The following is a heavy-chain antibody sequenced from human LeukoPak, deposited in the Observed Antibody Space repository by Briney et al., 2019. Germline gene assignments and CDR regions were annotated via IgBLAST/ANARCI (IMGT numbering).Heavy chain of an antibody. CDR2: MNPNSGNT. CDR3: ARKKFGWGPEYAFDI. CDR1: EYTFTSYD. V-gene: IGHV1-8*01. J-gene: IGHJ3*02. D-gene: IGHD3-10*01. Sequence: ASVKVSCKASEYTFTSYDINWVRQATGQGLEWMGWMNPNSGNTGYAQKFQGRVTMTRNTSISTAYMELSSLRSEDTAVYYCARKKFGWGPEYAFDIWGQGTMVTVSS.